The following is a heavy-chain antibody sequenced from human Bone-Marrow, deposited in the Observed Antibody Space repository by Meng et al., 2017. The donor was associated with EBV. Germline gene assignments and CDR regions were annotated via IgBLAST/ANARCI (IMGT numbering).Heavy chain of an antibody. CDR1: GASIDSSDW. Sequence: QVHLQWSGPGLVKPSGTLSLTCAVSGASIDSSDWWTWVRQAPGKGLEWIGEIHHSGTTNCNPSLESRVTISIDKSDNQFSLKLTSVTAADTAVYYCARGLGGHYPTMEYWGQGTLVTVSS. V-gene: IGHV4-4*02. CDR2: IHHSGTT. J-gene: IGHJ4*02. D-gene: IGHD3-22*01. CDR3: ARGLGGHYPTMEY.